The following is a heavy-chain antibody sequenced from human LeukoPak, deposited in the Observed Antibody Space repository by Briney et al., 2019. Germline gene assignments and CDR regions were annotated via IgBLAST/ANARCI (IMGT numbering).Heavy chain of an antibody. D-gene: IGHD5-12*01. CDR2: ISSSGGRT. Sequence: GGTLRLSCAASTFTFSSYGMSWVRQAPGKGLEWVSHISSSGGRTYYADSVKGRFTISRDNSKNTLYLQMNSLRAEDTAVYYCARFIVAPYYFDYWGQGTLVTVSS. J-gene: IGHJ4*02. V-gene: IGHV3-23*01. CDR1: TFTFSSYG. CDR3: ARFIVAPYYFDY.